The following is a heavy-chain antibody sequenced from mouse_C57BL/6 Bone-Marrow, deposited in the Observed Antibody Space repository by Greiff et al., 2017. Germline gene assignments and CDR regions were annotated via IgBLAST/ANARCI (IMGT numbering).Heavy chain of an antibody. V-gene: IGHV2-5*01. CDR3: AKRNWDDWYFDV. Sequence: VHLVESGPGLVQPSQSLSITCTVSGFSLTSYGVHWVRQSPGKGLEWLGVIWRGGSTDYNAAFMSRLSITKDNSKSQVFFKMNSLQADDTAIYYCAKRNWDDWYFDVWGTGTTVTVSS. D-gene: IGHD4-1*01. CDR1: GFSLTSYG. J-gene: IGHJ1*03. CDR2: IWRGGST.